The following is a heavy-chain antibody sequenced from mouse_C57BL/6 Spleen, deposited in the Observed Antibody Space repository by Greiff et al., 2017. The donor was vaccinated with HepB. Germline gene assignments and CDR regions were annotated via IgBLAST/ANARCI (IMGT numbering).Heavy chain of an antibody. J-gene: IGHJ2*01. Sequence: EADGVDFSRYWMSWVRRAPGKGLEWIGEINPDSSTINYAPSLKDKFIISRDNAKNTLYLQMSKVRSEDTALYYCASEETGYFDYWGQGTTLTVSS. CDR3: ASEETGYFDY. D-gene: IGHD4-1*01. CDR2: INPDSSTI. V-gene: IGHV4-1*01. CDR1: GVDFSRYW.